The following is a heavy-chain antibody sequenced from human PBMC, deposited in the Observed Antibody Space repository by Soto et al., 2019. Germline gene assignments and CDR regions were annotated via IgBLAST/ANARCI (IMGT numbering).Heavy chain of an antibody. CDR3: ARRFGELSYWYFDL. D-gene: IGHD3-10*01. V-gene: IGHV4-31*03. Sequence: QVQLQESGPGLVKPSQTLSLTCTVSGGSISSGGYYWSWIRQHPGKGLEWIGYIHYSGSTYYHPSRKSRVTISVDTSKNQFSLKLSSVTAADTAVYYCARRFGELSYWYFDLWGRGTLVTVSS. CDR1: GGSISSGGYY. CDR2: IHYSGST. J-gene: IGHJ2*01.